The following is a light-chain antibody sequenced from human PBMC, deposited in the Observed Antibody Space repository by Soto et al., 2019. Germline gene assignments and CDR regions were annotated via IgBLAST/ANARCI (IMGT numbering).Light chain of an antibody. Sequence: QSALTQPASVSGSPGQSITISCTGTSSDVGAYNYVSWYQQYPGNAPQLLIYEVSHRPSGVSSRFSGSKSGNTASLTISGLQAEDEADYFCSSYTDSSARLFGGGTKLTVL. V-gene: IGLV2-14*01. CDR1: SSDVGAYNY. CDR2: EVS. CDR3: SSYTDSSARL. J-gene: IGLJ2*01.